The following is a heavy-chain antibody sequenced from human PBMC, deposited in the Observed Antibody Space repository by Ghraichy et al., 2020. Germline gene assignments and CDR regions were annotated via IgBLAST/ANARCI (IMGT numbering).Heavy chain of an antibody. CDR2: ISGSSSFI. CDR3: VRDLSGFLVGWTGPFDY. D-gene: IGHD3-3*01. Sequence: GGSLRLSCAASGFTFSGYFMNWVRQAPGTGLEWVSSISGSSSFIYYADSLKGRFTISRDNAKNSLYLQMNSLRAEDTAVYYCVRDLSGFLVGWTGPFDYWGQGTLVTVSS. J-gene: IGHJ4*02. CDR1: GFTFSGYF. V-gene: IGHV3-21*01.